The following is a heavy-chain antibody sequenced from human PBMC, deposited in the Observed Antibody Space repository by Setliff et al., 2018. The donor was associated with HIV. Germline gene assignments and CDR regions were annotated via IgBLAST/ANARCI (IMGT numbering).Heavy chain of an antibody. CDR1: GSSISSGTYY. D-gene: IGHD3-22*01. CDR3: ASSSPQLSGYWYYFDY. V-gene: IGHV4-39*07. Sequence: ASETLSLTCSVSGSSISSGTYYWGWIRQPPGKGLEWIGSMSHSGSTLYNPSLKSRVTISVDTSKNQFSLKLSSVTAADTAVYYCASSSPQLSGYWYYFDYWGQGTLVTVSS. J-gene: IGHJ4*02. CDR2: MSHSGST.